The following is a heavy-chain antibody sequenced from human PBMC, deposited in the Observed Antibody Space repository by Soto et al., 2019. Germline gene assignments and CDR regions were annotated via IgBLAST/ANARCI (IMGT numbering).Heavy chain of an antibody. Sequence: GGSLRLSCAASGFTFSSHAMSWVRQAPGKGLEWVAYIGDTLDTIYYADSVKGRFIISRDDAMKSVFLHMSSLRDEDTAVYYCARGDCSGGSGYGIDVWGRGTTVTVSS. V-gene: IGHV3-48*02. J-gene: IGHJ6*02. CDR2: IGDTLDTI. CDR1: GFTFSSHA. CDR3: ARGDCSGGSGYGIDV. D-gene: IGHD2-15*01.